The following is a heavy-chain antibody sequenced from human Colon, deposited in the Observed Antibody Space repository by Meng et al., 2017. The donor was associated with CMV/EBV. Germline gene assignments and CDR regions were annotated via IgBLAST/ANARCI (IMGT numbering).Heavy chain of an antibody. CDR2: ISASGGTT. Sequence: GESLKISCAASGFTFGNYVMTWVRQAPGKGLGWVASISASGGTTYYADAVKGRFTISRDTSKDTVYLQMSSLRAEDTALYYCARELGYDFWSGFYVWGQGTLVTVSS. V-gene: IGHV3-23*01. D-gene: IGHD3-3*01. CDR1: GFTFGNYV. CDR3: ARELGYDFWSGFYV. J-gene: IGHJ4*02.